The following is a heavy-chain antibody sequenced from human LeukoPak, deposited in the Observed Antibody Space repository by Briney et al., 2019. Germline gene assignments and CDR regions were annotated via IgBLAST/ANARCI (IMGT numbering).Heavy chain of an antibody. D-gene: IGHD6-13*01. CDR3: ARAPGIAAAGTHFDF. CDR2: IYYSGSA. V-gene: IGHV4-59*01. CDR1: GGFFSIYY. Sequence: SETLSLTCTVSGGFFSIYYWSWIRQPPGKGLEWIGYIYYSGSAKYNPSLKSRVTISVDTSKNQFSLKLSSVTAGDTAVYYCARAPGIAAAGTHFDFWGQGTLVTVSS. J-gene: IGHJ4*02.